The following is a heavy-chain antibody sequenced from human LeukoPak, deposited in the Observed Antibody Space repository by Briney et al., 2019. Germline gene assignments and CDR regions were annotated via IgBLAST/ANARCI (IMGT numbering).Heavy chain of an antibody. CDR1: GYTFTSYA. V-gene: IGHV1-3*01. CDR2: ISAGNGNT. D-gene: IGHD1-26*01. J-gene: IGHJ4*02. Sequence: ASVKVSCKASGYTFTSYAIHWVRQAPGQRLEWMGWISAGNGNTKYSQNFQGRVTFISNTSAATAFMELSSLRSEDAAVYYCARDSGSGNNDYWGQGTLVTVSS. CDR3: ARDSGSGNNDY.